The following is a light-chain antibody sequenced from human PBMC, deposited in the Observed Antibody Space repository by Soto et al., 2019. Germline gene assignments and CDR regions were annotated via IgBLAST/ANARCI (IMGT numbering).Light chain of an antibody. V-gene: IGLV2-14*01. J-gene: IGLJ1*01. CDR2: DVS. CDR3: NSYTSRSTYV. Sequence: QYTLTQPASVSGSPGQSITISCTGTSSDVGGYNYVYWYQQHPGQAPKLMIYDVSNRPSGVSNRFSGSKSGNTASLTISGLQAEDEADYYCNSYTSRSTYVFGTGTKVTVL. CDR1: SSDVGGYNY.